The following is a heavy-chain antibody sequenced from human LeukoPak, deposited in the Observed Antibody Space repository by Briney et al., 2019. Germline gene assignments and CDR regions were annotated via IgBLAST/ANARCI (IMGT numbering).Heavy chain of an antibody. CDR1: GFTFSSYG. V-gene: IGHV3-30*02. Sequence: GGSLRLSCAASGFTFSSYGMHWVRQAPGKGLEWVAFIRYDGSNKYYVDSVKCGFTISRDNSKNTLYLQMNSLRAEDTAVYYCAKGMATTRGWFDPWGQGTLVTVSS. D-gene: IGHD5-24*01. J-gene: IGHJ5*02. CDR3: AKGMATTRGWFDP. CDR2: IRYDGSNK.